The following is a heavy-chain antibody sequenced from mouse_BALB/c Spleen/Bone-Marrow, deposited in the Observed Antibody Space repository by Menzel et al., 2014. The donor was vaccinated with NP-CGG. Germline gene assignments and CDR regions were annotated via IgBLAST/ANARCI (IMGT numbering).Heavy chain of an antibody. Sequence: SGAELVKPGASVKMSCKASGYTFTSYNMRWVKQAPGQGLEWIGAIYPGNGDTSYNQKFKGKATLTADKSSSTAYMQLSSLTSEDSAVYYCARWGWDRFAYWGQGTLVTVSA. V-gene: IGHV1-12*01. CDR1: GYTFTSYN. CDR3: ARWGWDRFAY. D-gene: IGHD4-1*01. CDR2: IYPGNGDT. J-gene: IGHJ3*01.